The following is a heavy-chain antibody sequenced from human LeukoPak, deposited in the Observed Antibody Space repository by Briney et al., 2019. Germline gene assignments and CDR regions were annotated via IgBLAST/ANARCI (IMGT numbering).Heavy chain of an antibody. CDR3: VKDDNSGWFPPLDF. CDR2: INRSGDST. CDR1: GFTFSSYG. V-gene: IGHV3-23*01. J-gene: IGHJ4*02. D-gene: IGHD6-19*01. Sequence: PGGSLRLSCAASGFTFSSYGMHWVRQAPGKGLEWFSGINRSGDSTSYADSVKGRFTISRDNSKNTLYLQMNSLRAEDTAVYYCVKDDNSGWFPPLDFWGQGTLVTVSS.